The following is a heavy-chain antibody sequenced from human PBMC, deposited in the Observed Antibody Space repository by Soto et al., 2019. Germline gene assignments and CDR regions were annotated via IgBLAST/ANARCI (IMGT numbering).Heavy chain of an antibody. V-gene: IGHV4-30-4*01. CDR3: ARDTYSGYDFGL. D-gene: IGHD5-12*01. CDR1: VASVAGGSYY. J-gene: IGHJ5*02. CDR2: IPSRGRP. Sequence: QVQLRESGPGLVKPSQTLSLTCSVSVASVAGGSYYWSWVRQPPGKGLEWIGYIPSRGRPFYNPALPSRGTISADTSKNQLSLQLTSVTAADTAVYYCARDTYSGYDFGLWGQGTLVTVSS.